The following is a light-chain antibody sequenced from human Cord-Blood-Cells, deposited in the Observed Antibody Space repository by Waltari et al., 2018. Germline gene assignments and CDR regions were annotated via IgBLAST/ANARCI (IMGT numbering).Light chain of an antibody. V-gene: IGKV3-20*01. CDR3: QQYGSSLTWT. CDR1: QRVSSSY. J-gene: IGKJ1*01. CDR2: GAS. Sequence: EIVSTQSPGTLSLSPGERATLSCRASQRVSSSYLAWYQQKPGQAPRLLLYGASSRATGIPDRFSGSGSGTDFTLTISRLEPEDCAVYYCQQYGSSLTWTFGQGTKVEIK.